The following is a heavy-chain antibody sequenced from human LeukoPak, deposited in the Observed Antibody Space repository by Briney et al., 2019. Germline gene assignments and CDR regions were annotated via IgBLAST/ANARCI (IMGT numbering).Heavy chain of an antibody. CDR3: ARVAYGDYGDY. Sequence: GGSPRLSCAASGFTFSSYWMSWVRQAPGKGLEWVANIKQDGSEKYYVDSVEGRFTISRDNAKNSLYLQMNSLRAEDTAVYYCARVAYGDYGDYWGQGTLVTVSS. J-gene: IGHJ4*02. CDR2: IKQDGSEK. V-gene: IGHV3-7*01. CDR1: GFTFSSYW. D-gene: IGHD4-17*01.